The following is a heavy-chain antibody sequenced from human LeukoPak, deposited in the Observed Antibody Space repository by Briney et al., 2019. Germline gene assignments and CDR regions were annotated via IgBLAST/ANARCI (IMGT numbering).Heavy chain of an antibody. D-gene: IGHD3-3*01. Sequence: PSETLSLTCSVSGVSISGHYWSWIRQPPGKGLEWIGNIYSSGNTNYNPSLKSRVTISVDTSKNQFSLKLSSGTAADTAVYYCARLRFLEWLFPWFDPWGQGTLVTVSS. CDR1: GVSISGHY. CDR2: IYSSGNT. CDR3: ARLRFLEWLFPWFDP. J-gene: IGHJ5*02. V-gene: IGHV4-59*08.